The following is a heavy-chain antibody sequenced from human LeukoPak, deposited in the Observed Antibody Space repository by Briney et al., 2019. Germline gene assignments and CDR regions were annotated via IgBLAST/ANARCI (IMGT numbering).Heavy chain of an antibody. D-gene: IGHD3-22*01. CDR2: ISSSSSYI. V-gene: IGHV3-21*01. J-gene: IGHJ4*02. Sequence: PGGSLRLSCAASGLTFSNYAMSWVRQAPGKALEWVSSISSSSSYIYYADSVKGRFTISRDNAKNSLYLQMNSLRAEDTAVYYCARDRGYYYDSSGYYDRGDYWGQGTLVTVPS. CDR3: ARDRGYYYDSSGYYDRGDY. CDR1: GLTFSNYA.